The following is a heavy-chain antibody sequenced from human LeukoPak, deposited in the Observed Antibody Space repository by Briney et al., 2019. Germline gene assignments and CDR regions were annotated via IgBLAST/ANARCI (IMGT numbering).Heavy chain of an antibody. Sequence: GGSLRLSCAASGFTFNNAWMSWVRQAPGKGLGGGSRKSKTYGGTTEYAAPVKGRFTISRDDSESTLFLQMDSLTTEDTAVYYCTRDHFAWGQGTLATVSS. V-gene: IGHV3-15*01. CDR1: GFTFNNAW. D-gene: IGHD2/OR15-2a*01. CDR3: TRDHFA. J-gene: IGHJ5*02. CDR2: KSKTYGGTT.